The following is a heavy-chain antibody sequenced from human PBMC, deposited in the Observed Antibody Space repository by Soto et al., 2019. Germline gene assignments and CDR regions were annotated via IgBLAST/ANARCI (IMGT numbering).Heavy chain of an antibody. J-gene: IGHJ5*02. D-gene: IGHD3-22*01. CDR2: RSHSGST. CDR1: GLSITSNNY. Sequence: PSETLSLTCGVSGLSITSNNYWAWIRQSPGKGLEWIGSRSHSGSTYYNPSLSSRVTISVDTFKNQFSLRLTSVTAADTAVYYCETDLNIMWLFSWGQGTMVTVYS. CDR3: ETDLNIMWLFS. V-gene: IGHV4-38-2*02.